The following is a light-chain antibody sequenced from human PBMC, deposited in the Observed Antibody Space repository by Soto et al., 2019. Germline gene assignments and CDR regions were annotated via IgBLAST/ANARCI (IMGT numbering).Light chain of an antibody. V-gene: IGKV4-1*01. CDR1: QSVLYSSNTKNF. Sequence: DIVMTQSPDSLAVSLGERATINCKSSQSVLYSSNTKNFLAWYQQKAGQPPKLLIYWASTRESGVPDRFSGSGSGTDLTLTISSLQAEDVAVYYGQQYYRTPLTFGGGTRVEIK. CDR2: WAS. CDR3: QQYYRTPLT. J-gene: IGKJ4*01.